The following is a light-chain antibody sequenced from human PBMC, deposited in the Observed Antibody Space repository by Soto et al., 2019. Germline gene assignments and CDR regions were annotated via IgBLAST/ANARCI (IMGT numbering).Light chain of an antibody. J-gene: IGLJ3*02. CDR1: SSDVCGYNY. CDR2: EVT. CDR3: SSYTGSNSWV. V-gene: IGLV2-14*01. Sequence: QSALTQPASVSGSPGQSITISCTGTSSDVCGYNYVSWYQQHPGKAPKLMIYEVTNRPSGVSTRFSGSKSGNTASLTISGLQAEDEADYYCSSYTGSNSWVFGGGTKLTVL.